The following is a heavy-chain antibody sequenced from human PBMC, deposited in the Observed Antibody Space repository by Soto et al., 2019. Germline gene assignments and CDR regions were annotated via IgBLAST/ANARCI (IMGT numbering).Heavy chain of an antibody. J-gene: IGHJ4*02. CDR1: GLTFSSYW. CDR3: ELSNPVTTDY. D-gene: IGHD4-17*01. Sequence: EVQLVESGGGLVQPGGSLRLSCAASGLTFSSYWMHWVRQAPGKGLVWVSRINSDGSSTSYADSVKGRFTISRDNAKNSLYLQMNSMRAEDTAVYYCELSNPVTTDYWGQGTLVTFSS. CDR2: INSDGSST. V-gene: IGHV3-74*01.